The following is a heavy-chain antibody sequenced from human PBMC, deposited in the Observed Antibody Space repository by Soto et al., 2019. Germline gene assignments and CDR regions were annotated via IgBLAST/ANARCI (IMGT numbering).Heavy chain of an antibody. Sequence: SETLSLTCAVYGGSFSGYYWTWIRQPPGTGLEWIGYIYYSGSTNYNPSLKSRVTISVDTSKNQFSLKLSFVTAADTAVYYCATMGTPATGLYYFDYWDQGTLVTVSS. CDR3: ATMGTPATGLYYFDY. V-gene: IGHV4-59*08. CDR2: IYYSGST. CDR1: GGSFSGYY. D-gene: IGHD2-15*01. J-gene: IGHJ4*02.